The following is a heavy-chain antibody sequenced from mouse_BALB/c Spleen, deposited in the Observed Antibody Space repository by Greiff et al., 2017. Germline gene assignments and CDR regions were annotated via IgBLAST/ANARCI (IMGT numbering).Heavy chain of an antibody. Sequence: VHLVESGPGLVAPSQSLSITCTVSGFSLTSYGVHWVRQPPGKGLEWLGVIWAGGSTNYNSALMSRLSISKDNSKSQVFLKMNSLQTDDTAMYYCARSITTVYYFDYWGQGTTLTVSS. D-gene: IGHD1-1*01. CDR3: ARSITTVYYFDY. CDR2: IWAGGST. CDR1: GFSLTSYG. J-gene: IGHJ2*01. V-gene: IGHV2-9*02.